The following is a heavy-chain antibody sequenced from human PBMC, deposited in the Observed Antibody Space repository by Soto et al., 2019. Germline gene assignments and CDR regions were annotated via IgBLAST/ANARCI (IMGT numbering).Heavy chain of an antibody. CDR1: GFTFRSYS. D-gene: IGHD4-17*01. CDR3: AREDYGDLNWYFDL. Sequence: GGSLRLSCAASGFTFRSYSMNWVRRAPGKGLEWVSSISSSSIYIYYADSVKGRFTISRDNAKNSLYLQMNSLRAEDTAVYYCAREDYGDLNWYFDLWGRGTLVTVSS. V-gene: IGHV3-21*01. CDR2: ISSSSIYI. J-gene: IGHJ2*01.